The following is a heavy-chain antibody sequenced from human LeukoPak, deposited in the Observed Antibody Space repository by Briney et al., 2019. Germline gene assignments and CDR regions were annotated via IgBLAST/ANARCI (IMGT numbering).Heavy chain of an antibody. V-gene: IGHV4-39*01. D-gene: IGHD6-13*01. CDR3: ARHGSIATGAFTH. CDR2: IYYSGST. J-gene: IGHJ4*02. CDR1: GGSISSSSYY. Sequence: SETLSLTCTVSGGSISSSSYYWGWIRQPPGKGLEWTGSIYYSGSTYYNPSLKSRVTISVDTSKNQFSLKLGSVTAADTAVYYCARHGSIATGAFTHWGQGTLVTVSS.